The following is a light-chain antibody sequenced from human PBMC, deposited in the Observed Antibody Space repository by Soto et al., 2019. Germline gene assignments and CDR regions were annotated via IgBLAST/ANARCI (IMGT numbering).Light chain of an antibody. CDR1: QSISSW. CDR2: DAS. J-gene: IGKJ4*01. Sequence: DIQMTQSPSTLSASVGDRVTITCRASQSISSWLAWYQQKPGKAPKLLIYDASSLESGVPSRFSASGSGTEFTLTISSLQPDDFATYYCQQYNSYPFGGGTKVEIK. V-gene: IGKV1-5*01. CDR3: QQYNSYP.